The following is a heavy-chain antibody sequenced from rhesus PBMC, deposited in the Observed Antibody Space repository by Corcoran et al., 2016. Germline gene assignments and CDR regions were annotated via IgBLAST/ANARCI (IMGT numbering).Heavy chain of an antibody. J-gene: IGHJ4*01. V-gene: IGHV4-106*01. CDR2: IYGSGGGT. D-gene: IGHD3-34*01. Sequence: QVQLQESGPGLVKPSETLSLTCAVSGGSISDDYYWSWIPQPPGKGLEWIGYIYGSGGGTNYNPSLKNRVTISIATSKNQFSLKLSSVTAADTAVYYCARDLGGFDYWGQGVLVTVSS. CDR1: GGSISDDYY. CDR3: ARDLGGFDY.